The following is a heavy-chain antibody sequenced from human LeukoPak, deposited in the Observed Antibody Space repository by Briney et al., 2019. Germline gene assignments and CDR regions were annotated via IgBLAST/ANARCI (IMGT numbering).Heavy chain of an antibody. Sequence: PGGSLRLSCAASGFTFSSPWMSWVRQPPGKGLEWVANIKQDGSEKYYVDSVKGRFTISRDNAKNSLYLQMNSLRAEDTAVYYCARVGYSGYDFDYWGQGTLVTVSS. CDR3: ARVGYSGYDFDY. CDR1: GFTFSSPW. CDR2: IKQDGSEK. J-gene: IGHJ4*02. D-gene: IGHD5-12*01. V-gene: IGHV3-7*01.